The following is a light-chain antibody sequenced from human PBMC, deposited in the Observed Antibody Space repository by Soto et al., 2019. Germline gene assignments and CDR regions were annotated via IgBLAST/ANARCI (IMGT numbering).Light chain of an antibody. Sequence: EIVLTQSPATLSLSPGERATLSCRASQNVSSYLAWYQQKPGQAPRLLIYDASNRATGIPARFSGSGSGTDFTLTISSLEPEDFAVYYCQQRSNFLTFGGGTKVEIK. CDR3: QQRSNFLT. CDR1: QNVSSY. CDR2: DAS. J-gene: IGKJ4*01. V-gene: IGKV3-11*01.